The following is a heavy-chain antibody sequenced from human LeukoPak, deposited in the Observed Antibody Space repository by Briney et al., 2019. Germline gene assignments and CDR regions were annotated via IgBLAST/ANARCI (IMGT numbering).Heavy chain of an antibody. V-gene: IGHV4-59*08. CDR2: IYYSGST. CDR3: ARHFEDSTGYYGAPFDY. D-gene: IGHD3-22*01. Sequence: SGTLSLTCTVSGGSISSYYWSWIRQPPGKGLEWIGYIYYSGSTNYNPSLKSRVTMSVDTSKNQFSLKLSSVTAADTAVYYCARHFEDSTGYYGAPFDYWGQGTLATVSS. J-gene: IGHJ4*02. CDR1: GGSISSYY.